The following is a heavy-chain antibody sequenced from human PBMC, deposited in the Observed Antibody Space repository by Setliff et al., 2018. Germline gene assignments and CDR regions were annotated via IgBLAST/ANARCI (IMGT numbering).Heavy chain of an antibody. V-gene: IGHV1-2*02. Sequence: ASVKVSCKASGYTFTGYYMHWVRQAPGQGLEWMGWINPNSGGTNYAQKFQGRVTMTRDTSISTAYMELSRLGSDDTAVYYCAREIRVVVPAAPRYYGMDVWGQGTTVTVSS. CDR3: AREIRVVVPAAPRYYGMDV. D-gene: IGHD2-2*01. CDR2: INPNSGGT. J-gene: IGHJ6*02. CDR1: GYTFTGYY.